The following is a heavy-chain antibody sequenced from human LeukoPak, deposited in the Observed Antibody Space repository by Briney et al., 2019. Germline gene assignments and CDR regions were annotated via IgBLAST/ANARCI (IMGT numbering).Heavy chain of an antibody. Sequence: PGGSLRLSCAASGFTFSSYAMSWVRQAPGKGLEWVSAISGSGGSTYYADSVKGRFTISRDNSKNTLYLQMNSLRVEDTAIYYCAKDLIRDLWFGESWGQGTLVTVSS. J-gene: IGHJ5*02. CDR2: ISGSGGST. D-gene: IGHD3-10*01. CDR1: GFTFSSYA. CDR3: AKDLIRDLWFGES. V-gene: IGHV3-23*01.